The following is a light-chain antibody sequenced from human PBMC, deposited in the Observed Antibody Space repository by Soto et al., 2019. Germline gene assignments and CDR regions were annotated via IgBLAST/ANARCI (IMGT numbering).Light chain of an antibody. CDR3: SSYTSSSTLV. CDR2: AVT. V-gene: IGLV2-14*01. J-gene: IGLJ1*01. Sequence: QSVLTQPASVSGSPGQSITISCTGTSSDVGGYNYVSWYQQHPGKAPKLMIYAVTNRPSGVSNRFSGSKSGNTASLTISGLQAEDEADYYCSSYTSSSTLVFGAGTKVNVL. CDR1: SSDVGGYNY.